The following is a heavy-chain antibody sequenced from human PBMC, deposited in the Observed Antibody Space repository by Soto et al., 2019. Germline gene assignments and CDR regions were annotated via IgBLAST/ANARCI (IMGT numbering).Heavy chain of an antibody. CDR3: AREGVRGVNWFDP. D-gene: IGHD3-10*01. V-gene: IGHV3-7*01. CDR2: IKEDESEK. J-gene: IGHJ5*02. Sequence: EVQLVESGGGLVQPGGSLRLSCAASGFSLSNYWMSWVRQAPGKGLEWVANIKEDESEKYYVDSVKGRFTISRDNAKNSLYLQMNRLRGEDTAVYYCAREGVRGVNWFDPWGQGTLVTVSS. CDR1: GFSLSNYW.